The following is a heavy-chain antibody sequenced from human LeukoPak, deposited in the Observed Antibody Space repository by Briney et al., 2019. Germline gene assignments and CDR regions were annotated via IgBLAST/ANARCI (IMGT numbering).Heavy chain of an antibody. CDR2: IFGSSDKT. D-gene: IGHD2-21*01. J-gene: IGHJ6*02. CDR1: GLTFTTYA. V-gene: IGHV3-23*01. CDR3: AGGVVCGRSCFYGMDV. Sequence: GGSLRLSCAASGLTFTTYAMSWVRQAPGKGLEWVSTIFGSSDKTYYADSVKGRFTISRDISKDTLFLQMNSLGADDTAVYYCAGGVVCGRSCFYGMDVWGQGTTVTVSS.